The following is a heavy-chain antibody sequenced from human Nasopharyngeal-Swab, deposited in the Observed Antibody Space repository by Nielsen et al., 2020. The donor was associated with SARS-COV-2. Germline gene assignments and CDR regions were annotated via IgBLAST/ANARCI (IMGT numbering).Heavy chain of an antibody. V-gene: IGHV3-48*04. Sequence: GEYLKISCAASGFTFSSYSMNWVRQAPGKGLEWVSYISSSSSTIYYADSVKGRFTISRDNAKNSLYLQMNSLRAEDTAVYYCARLGELSLRHYYYGMDVWGQGTTVTVSS. CDR2: ISSSSSTI. CDR1: GFTFSSYS. J-gene: IGHJ6*02. D-gene: IGHD3-16*02. CDR3: ARLGELSLRHYYYGMDV.